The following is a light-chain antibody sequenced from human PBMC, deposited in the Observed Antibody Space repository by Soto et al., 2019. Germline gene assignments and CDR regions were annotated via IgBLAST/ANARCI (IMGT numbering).Light chain of an antibody. CDR2: EVS. Sequence: QSALTQPASVSGSPGQSITISCTGTSSDVGAYNFVSWFQQHPGKAPKLMIYEVSHRVSGVSDRFSASKSGNTASLTISGLQPGDEADYYCSSYASRSTYVFGTGTKVTVL. CDR3: SSYASRSTYV. J-gene: IGLJ1*01. CDR1: SSDVGAYNF. V-gene: IGLV2-14*03.